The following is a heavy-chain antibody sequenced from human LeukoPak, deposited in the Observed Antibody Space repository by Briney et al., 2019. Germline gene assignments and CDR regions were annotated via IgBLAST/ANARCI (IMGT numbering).Heavy chain of an antibody. V-gene: IGHV3-48*01. CDR1: GFTFSSYS. Sequence: GGSLRLSCAASGFTFSSYSMNWVRQAPGKGLEWVSYISDSSSSSSTIYYADSVKGRFTISRDNAENSLYLQMNSLRAEDTAIYYCARGRGGKFGEYIQHWGQGTLVTVSS. CDR2: ISDSSSSSSTI. D-gene: IGHD4-23*01. J-gene: IGHJ1*01. CDR3: ARGRGGKFGEYIQH.